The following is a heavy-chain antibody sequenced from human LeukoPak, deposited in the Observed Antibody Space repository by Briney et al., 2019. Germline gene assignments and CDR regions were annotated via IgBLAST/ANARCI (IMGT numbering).Heavy chain of an antibody. CDR1: GFTFSSYW. CDR3: VRDRGIASTGGYGMDV. V-gene: IGHV3-74*01. CDR2: INLDGRST. J-gene: IGHJ6*02. Sequence: GGSLRLSCAASGFTFSSYWMHWVRQAPGKGLVWVSRINLDGRSTSYPDSVKGRFTVSRDNSKNTLYLQMNSLRAEDTAVYYCVRDRGIASTGGYGMDVWGQGTTVTVSS. D-gene: IGHD6-13*01.